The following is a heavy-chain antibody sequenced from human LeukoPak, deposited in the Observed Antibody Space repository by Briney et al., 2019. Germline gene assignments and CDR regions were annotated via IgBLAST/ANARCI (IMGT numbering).Heavy chain of an antibody. CDR3: AKVGYYDSSGSLGY. D-gene: IGHD3-22*01. V-gene: IGHV3-23*01. Sequence: GGSLRLSCAASGFTFSSYAMSWVRRAPGKGLGWVSAISGSGGSTYYADSVKGRFTISRDNSKNTLYLQMNSLRAEDTAVYYCAKVGYYDSSGSLGYWGQGTLVTVSS. CDR2: ISGSGGST. J-gene: IGHJ4*02. CDR1: GFTFSSYA.